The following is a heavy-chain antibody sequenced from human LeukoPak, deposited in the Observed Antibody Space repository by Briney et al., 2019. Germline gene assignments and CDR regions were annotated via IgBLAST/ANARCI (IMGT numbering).Heavy chain of an antibody. Sequence: GGSLRLSCAASGFTFSDYTMTWVRQAPGKGLEWVASISSDSSYIDYADSVKGRFTISRDNAKNSLFLKTDTLRADDTGIYYCARDPNVLGITQYYFDFWSQGTLVTVSS. J-gene: IGHJ4*02. CDR2: ISSDSSYI. V-gene: IGHV3-21*01. CDR3: ARDPNVLGITQYYFDF. D-gene: IGHD3-10*02. CDR1: GFTFSDYT.